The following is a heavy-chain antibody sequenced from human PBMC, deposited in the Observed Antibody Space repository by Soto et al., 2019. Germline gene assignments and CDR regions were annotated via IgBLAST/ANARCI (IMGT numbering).Heavy chain of an antibody. Sequence: QVHLVESGGGVVEPGRSLRLSCAASGFTFNNFGMHWVRQAPGKGLEWVAAISNDGSDKYYADSVRGRLTISRDNSQNTVYLQMNILRAEDTAVYYCAKDQGIAASHGIDWGQGTMVTVSS. CDR3: AKDQGIAASHGID. J-gene: IGHJ3*01. V-gene: IGHV3-30*18. D-gene: IGHD6-13*01. CDR2: ISNDGSDK. CDR1: GFTFNNFG.